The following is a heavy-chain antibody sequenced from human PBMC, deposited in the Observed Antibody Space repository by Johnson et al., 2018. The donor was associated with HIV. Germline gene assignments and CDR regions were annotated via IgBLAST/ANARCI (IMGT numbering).Heavy chain of an antibody. CDR1: GFTFSSYW. D-gene: IGHD6-6*01. V-gene: IGHV3-7*05. CDR3: KISSSTGFEF. Sequence: MQLVESGGGVVQPGGSLRLSCVASGFTFSSYWMSWVRQAPGKGLEWVANIKQDGSETYYLASVKGRFTISRDKAKNSLYLQMNSLRAEDTAVYYCKISSSTGFEFWGQGTMVTVSS. J-gene: IGHJ3*01. CDR2: IKQDGSET.